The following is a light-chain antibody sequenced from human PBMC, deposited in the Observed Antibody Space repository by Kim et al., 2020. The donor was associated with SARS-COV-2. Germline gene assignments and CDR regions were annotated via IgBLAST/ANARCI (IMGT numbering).Light chain of an antibody. CDR3: LQSFNTPFT. J-gene: IGKJ2*01. CDR2: AAS. V-gene: IGKV1-39*01. Sequence: SASVGDRVTITCRARLSVSNFLSCYQQKPGKAPKLLFYAASTLHRGVPSSFSGSGSGRDFTLTISSLQPEDFATYSCLQSFNTPFTLGQGTKLEI. CDR1: LSVSNF.